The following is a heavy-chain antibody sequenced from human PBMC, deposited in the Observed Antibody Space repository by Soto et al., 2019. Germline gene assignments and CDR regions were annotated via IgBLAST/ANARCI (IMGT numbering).Heavy chain of an antibody. CDR1: GFTFSSYA. CDR2: ISGSGGST. CDR3: AKDNWNDGRPGPSDY. J-gene: IGHJ4*02. Sequence: PGGSLRLSCAASGFTFSSYAMSWVRQAPGKGLEWVSAISGSGGSTYYADSVKGRFTISRDNSKNTLYLQMNSLRAEDTAVYYCAKDNWNDGRPGPSDYWGQGTLVTVSS. V-gene: IGHV3-23*01. D-gene: IGHD1-20*01.